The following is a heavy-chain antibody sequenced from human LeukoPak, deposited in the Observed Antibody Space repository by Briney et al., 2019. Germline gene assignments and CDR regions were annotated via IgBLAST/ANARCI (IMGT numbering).Heavy chain of an antibody. Sequence: SETLSLTCAVYGGSFSSYYWSCIRQPPGKGLEWIGEINHSGSTNYNPSLKSRVTISVDTSKNQFSLKLSSVTAADTAVYYCARIKFGPQLNWGQGTLVTVSS. CDR2: INHSGST. V-gene: IGHV4-34*01. D-gene: IGHD1-1*01. CDR3: ARIKFGPQLN. CDR1: GGSFSSYY. J-gene: IGHJ4*02.